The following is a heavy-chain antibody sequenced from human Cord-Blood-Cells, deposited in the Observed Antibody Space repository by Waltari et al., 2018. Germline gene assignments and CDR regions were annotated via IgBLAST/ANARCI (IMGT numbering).Heavy chain of an antibody. J-gene: IGHJ4*01. V-gene: IGHV1-3*01. Sequence: QVQLVQSGAEVKKPGASVKVSCKASGYTFTSYAMHWVRQAPRQRLEWMGWIKAGNGNTKYSGKFQGRVTITRDTSASTVYMELSRLRSEDTAVYYCARDQYDSSGYYYYWGQGTLVPVSS. CDR2: IKAGNGNT. CDR1: GYTFTSYA. D-gene: IGHD3-22*01. CDR3: ARDQYDSSGYYYY.